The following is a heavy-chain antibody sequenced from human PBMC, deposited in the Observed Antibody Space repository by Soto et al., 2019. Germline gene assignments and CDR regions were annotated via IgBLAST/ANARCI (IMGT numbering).Heavy chain of an antibody. D-gene: IGHD2-2*01. CDR2: ISAYNGNT. CDR3: AIARGFYCSSTSCYAHDAFDI. Sequence: GASVKVSCKASGYTFTSYGISWVRQAPGQGLEWMGWISAYNGNTNYAQKLQGRVTMTTDTSTSTAYMELRSLRSDDTAVYYCAIARGFYCSSTSCYAHDAFDIWGRGTMVTVSS. CDR1: GYTFTSYG. V-gene: IGHV1-18*01. J-gene: IGHJ3*02.